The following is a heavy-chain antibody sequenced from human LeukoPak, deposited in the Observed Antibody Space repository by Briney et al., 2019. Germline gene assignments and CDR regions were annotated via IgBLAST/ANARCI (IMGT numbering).Heavy chain of an antibody. D-gene: IGHD4-23*01. V-gene: IGHV3-74*01. J-gene: IGHJ4*02. CDR2: INSDGSST. CDR1: GFTFSSYW. Sequence: PGGSLRLSCAASGFTFSSYWMHWVRQAPGKGLVWVSRINSDGSSTSYADSVKGRFTISRDNAKNTLHLQMNSLRAEDTAVYYCARDTVVTPKYYFDYWGQGTLVTVSS. CDR3: ARDTVVTPKYYFDY.